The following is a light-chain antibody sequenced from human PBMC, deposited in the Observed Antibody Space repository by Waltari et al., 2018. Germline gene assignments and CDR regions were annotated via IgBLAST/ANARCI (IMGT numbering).Light chain of an antibody. CDR3: CSYAGTYINYV. CDR2: DVN. V-gene: IGLV2-11*01. CDR1: SSDVGDYDF. Sequence: QSALTQPRSVSGSPGQSVTISFPGTSSDVGDYDFVSWYQHHPDKAPKLIIYDVNKRPSGVPDRFSGSKSDNTASLTISGLQAEDEADYYCCSYAGTYINYVFGSGTTVTVL. J-gene: IGLJ1*01.